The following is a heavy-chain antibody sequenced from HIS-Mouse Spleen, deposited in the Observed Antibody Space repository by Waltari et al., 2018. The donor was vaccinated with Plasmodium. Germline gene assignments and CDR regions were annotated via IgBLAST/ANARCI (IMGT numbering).Heavy chain of an antibody. CDR2: IYYSGST. D-gene: IGHD6-13*01. J-gene: IGHJ5*02. Sequence: QLQLQESGPGLVKPSETLSLTCTVSGCPISSSSYYWGWIRQPPGKGLEWIGSIYYSGSTYYNPSLKSRVTISVDTSKNQFSLKLSSVTAADTAVYYCARVTAAAGTSWGQGTLVTVSS. CDR1: GCPISSSSYY. CDR3: ARVTAAAGTS. V-gene: IGHV4-39*07.